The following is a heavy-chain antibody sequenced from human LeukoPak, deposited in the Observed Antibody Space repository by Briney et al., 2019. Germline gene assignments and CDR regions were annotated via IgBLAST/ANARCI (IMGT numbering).Heavy chain of an antibody. J-gene: IGHJ3*02. CDR2: MNANSGNT. D-gene: IGHD2-15*01. Sequence: ASVKVSYKGSGYNFSNYDINWVRQATGQGPEWVGWMNANSGNTDYAQKFKGRVTFTRDTSMTTAYMDLSSLKSEDTAVYYCARVPQIGYCSGGSCYHFDIWGQGTVVIVSS. V-gene: IGHV1-8*03. CDR3: ARVPQIGYCSGGSCYHFDI. CDR1: GYNFSNYD.